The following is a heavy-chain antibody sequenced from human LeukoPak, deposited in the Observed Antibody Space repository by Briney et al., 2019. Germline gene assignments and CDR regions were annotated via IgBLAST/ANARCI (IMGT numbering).Heavy chain of an antibody. D-gene: IGHD6-6*01. CDR1: GGSISSSSYY. CDR3: ARDPVSSPRTSPSAFDP. V-gene: IGHV4-39*07. Sequence: SETLSLTCTVSGGSISSSSYYWGWIRQPPGKGLEWIGSIYYSGSTYYNPSLKSRVTISVDTSKNQFSLKLSSVTAADTAVYYCARDPVSSPRTSPSAFDPWGQGTLVTVSS. J-gene: IGHJ5*02. CDR2: IYYSGST.